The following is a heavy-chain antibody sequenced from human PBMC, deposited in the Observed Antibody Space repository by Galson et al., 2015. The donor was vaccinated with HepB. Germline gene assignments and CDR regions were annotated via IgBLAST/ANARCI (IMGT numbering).Heavy chain of an antibody. CDR3: ARDGIAVRRGAFDI. CDR2: INTNTGNP. V-gene: IGHV7-4-1*02. Sequence: SVKVSCKASGGTFTSYAMNWVRQAPGQGLEWMGWINTNTGNPTYAQGFTGRFVFSLDTSVSTAYLQISSLKAEDTAVYYCARDGIAVRRGAFDIWGQGTMVTVSS. D-gene: IGHD6-19*01. CDR1: GGTFTSYA. J-gene: IGHJ3*02.